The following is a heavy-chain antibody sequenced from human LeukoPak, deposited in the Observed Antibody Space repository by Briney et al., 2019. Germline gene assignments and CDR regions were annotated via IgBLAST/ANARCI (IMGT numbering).Heavy chain of an antibody. V-gene: IGHV4-38-2*02. Sequence: PSETLSLTCTVSGYSISSGYYWGWTRQPPGKGLEWIGSIYHSGSTYYNPSLKSRVTISVDTSKNQFSLKLSSVTAADTAVYYCAREGRSRGYSGYVASRGGDYWGQGTLVTVSS. CDR3: AREGRSRGYSGYVASRGGDY. CDR1: GYSISSGYY. CDR2: IYHSGST. J-gene: IGHJ4*02. D-gene: IGHD5-12*01.